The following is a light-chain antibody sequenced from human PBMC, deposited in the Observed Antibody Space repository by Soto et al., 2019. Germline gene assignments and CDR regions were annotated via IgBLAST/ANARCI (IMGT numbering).Light chain of an antibody. CDR1: SSNIGNHF. CDR2: DDD. Sequence: QSVLTQPPSVSAAPGQKVTISCSGSSSNIGNHFVSWYQQVPGTAPTLLIYDDDKRPSGIPDRFSGSKSGTSATLGITGRQSGDEADDYCGAWDGSLSTGVFGGGTKVTVL. CDR3: GAWDGSLSTGV. J-gene: IGLJ3*02. V-gene: IGLV1-51*01.